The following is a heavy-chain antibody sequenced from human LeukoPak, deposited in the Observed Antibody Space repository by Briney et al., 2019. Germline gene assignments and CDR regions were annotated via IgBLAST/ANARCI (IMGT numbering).Heavy chain of an antibody. D-gene: IGHD3-22*01. J-gene: IGHJ4*02. CDR2: IISSSSTI. CDR1: GFTFSTYS. V-gene: IGHV3-48*01. CDR3: ARGSTYYDSSGQVPFDY. Sequence: PGGSLRLFCAASGFTFSTYSMNWVRQAPGKGLEWVSYIISSSSTIYYADSVKGRFTISRDNAKNSLYLQMNSLRAEDTAVYYCARGSTYYDSSGQVPFDYWGQGTLVTVSS.